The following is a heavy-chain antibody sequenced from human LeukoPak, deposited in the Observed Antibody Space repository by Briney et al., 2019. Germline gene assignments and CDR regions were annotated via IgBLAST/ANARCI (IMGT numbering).Heavy chain of an antibody. CDR3: ARGPTISETGYFDF. J-gene: IGHJ4*03. CDR1: GGSFSRYY. Sequence: SETLSLTCAVYGGSFSRYYWSWIRQSPRKGVEWIAEIDHRGDTNYNPSVKSRVTISVDTSKNQFSLKVRSLSAADTAVYYCARGPTISETGYFDFWGQGTLVTVSS. D-gene: IGHD1-1*01. CDR2: IDHRGDT. V-gene: IGHV4-34*01.